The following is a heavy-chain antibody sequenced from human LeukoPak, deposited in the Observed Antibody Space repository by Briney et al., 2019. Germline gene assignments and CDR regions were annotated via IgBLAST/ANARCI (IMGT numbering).Heavy chain of an antibody. D-gene: IGHD1-26*01. V-gene: IGHV3-53*01. CDR2: IYSGGST. CDR3: ARGGSYLSAFDI. Sequence: PGGSLRLSCAASGFTVSSNYMSWVRQAPGKGLEWVSIIYSGGSTFYADSVRGRFTISRDNSKNTLYLQMNSLRAEDTAVYYCARGGSYLSAFDIWGQGTMVTVSS. CDR1: GFTVSSNY. J-gene: IGHJ3*02.